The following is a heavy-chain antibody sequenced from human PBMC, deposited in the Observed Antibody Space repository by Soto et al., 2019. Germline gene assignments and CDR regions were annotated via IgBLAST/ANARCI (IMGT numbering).Heavy chain of an antibody. V-gene: IGHV4-31*03. CDR3: ARCKDYGDYGAGDYYYYYGMDV. CDR1: GGSXSSGGYY. Sequence: SETLSLTCTVSGGSXSSGGYYWSWIRQHPGKGLEWIGYIYYSGSTYYNPSLKSRVTISVDTSKNQFSLKLSSVTAADTAVYYCARCKDYGDYGAGDYYYYYGMDVWGQGTTVTVSS. CDR2: IYYSGST. D-gene: IGHD4-17*01. J-gene: IGHJ6*02.